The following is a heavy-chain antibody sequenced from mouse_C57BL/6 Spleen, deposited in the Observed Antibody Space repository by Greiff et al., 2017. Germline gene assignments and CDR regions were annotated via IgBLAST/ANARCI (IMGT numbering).Heavy chain of an antibody. V-gene: IGHV1-18*01. D-gene: IGHD1-1*01. CDR2: INPNNGGT. CDR3: ARGPYCYGSSYWYFDV. CDR1: GYTFTDYN. J-gene: IGHJ1*03. Sequence: EVQLQQSGPELVKPGASVKIPCKASGYTFTDYNMDWVKQSHGKSLEWIGDINPNNGGTIYNQKFKGKATLTVDKPSSTAYLERRSLTSEDTAVYYCARGPYCYGSSYWYFDVWGTGTTVTVSS.